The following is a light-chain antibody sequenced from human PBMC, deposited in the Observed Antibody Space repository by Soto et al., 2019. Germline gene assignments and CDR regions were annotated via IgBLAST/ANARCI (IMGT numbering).Light chain of an antibody. V-gene: IGKV3-15*01. CDR2: GAS. Sequence: ETVMTQSQATLSVSPGEGATLSCRASQSVSSNFAWYQQKPGQAPRLLIFGASTRATGIPARFSGSGSGTEFTLTITSLQSEEFAVFYCQQCNNWPPAVGPGTKGDIK. CDR1: QSVSSN. CDR3: QQCNNWPPA. J-gene: IGKJ3*01.